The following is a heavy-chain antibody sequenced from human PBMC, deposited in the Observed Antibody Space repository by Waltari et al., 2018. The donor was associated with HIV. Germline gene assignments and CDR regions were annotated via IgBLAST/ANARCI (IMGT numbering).Heavy chain of an antibody. D-gene: IGHD2-8*02. J-gene: IGHJ4*02. V-gene: IGHV3-23*01. Sequence: DVKILESGGGLVQPGGSLTLSCAVSGSTFPKSGMYWVRQAPEKGLEWVSGISGSGVTTYYADSVKGRFTISRDNSKNTVNLQMDNLRANDTAVYYCAQGTGFSTNPFDYWGQGTLVTVSS. CDR3: AQGTGFSTNPFDY. CDR1: GSTFPKSG. CDR2: ISGSGVTT.